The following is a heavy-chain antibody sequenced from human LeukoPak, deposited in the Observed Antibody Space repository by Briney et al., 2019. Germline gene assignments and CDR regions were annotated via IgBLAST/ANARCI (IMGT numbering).Heavy chain of an antibody. CDR3: ARSSYDYGGIEGPFDY. CDR2: TSYDGNKK. J-gene: IGHJ4*02. D-gene: IGHD4-23*01. Sequence: GGSLRLSCAASGFTLTYYAMHWVRQAPGKGLEWVAVTSYDGNKKYYADSVKGRFTIFRDSSKNTLYLQMSSLRAEGTAVYYCARSSYDYGGIEGPFDYWGQGTLVTVSS. CDR1: GFTLTYYA. V-gene: IGHV3-30*15.